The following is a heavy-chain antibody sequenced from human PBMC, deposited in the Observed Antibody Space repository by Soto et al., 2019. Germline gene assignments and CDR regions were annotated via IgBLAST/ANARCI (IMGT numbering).Heavy chain of an antibody. CDR2: IYWDDDK. CDR1: GFSLSTSGVG. J-gene: IGHJ3*02. V-gene: IGHV2-5*02. Sequence: SGPTLVNPTQTLTLTCTFSGFSLSTSGVGVGWIRQPPGKALEWLALIYWDDDKRYSPSLKSRLTITKDTSKNQVVLTMTNMDTVDTATYYCAHSFYYDYIWGSYRDAFDIRGQGTMVTVSS. CDR3: AHSFYYDYIWGSYRDAFDI. D-gene: IGHD3-16*02.